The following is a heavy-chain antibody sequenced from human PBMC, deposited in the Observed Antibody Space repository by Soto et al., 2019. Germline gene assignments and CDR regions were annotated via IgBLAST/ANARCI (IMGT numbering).Heavy chain of an antibody. Sequence: EVQLLESGGALAQPGGSLRLSCAASGSTFSAFCMNWVRQAPGKGLEWVSAISRSGDITYYADFVKGRFTISRDNSKNTLYLEMNSLTGDDTAVYYCAKGGFWVHYGMDVW. V-gene: IGHV3-23*01. D-gene: IGHD2-15*01. CDR2: ISRSGDIT. CDR3: AKGGFWVHYGMDV. J-gene: IGHJ6*01. CDR1: GSTFSAFC.